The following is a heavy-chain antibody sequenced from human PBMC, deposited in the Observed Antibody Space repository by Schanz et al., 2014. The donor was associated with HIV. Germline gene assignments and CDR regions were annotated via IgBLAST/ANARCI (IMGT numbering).Heavy chain of an antibody. CDR1: GYTFSSYY. J-gene: IGHJ4*02. V-gene: IGHV1-46*01. D-gene: IGHD6-19*01. CDR2: INPSGGST. Sequence: QVQLVQSGAEVKKPGASVKVSCKAPGYTFSSYYIHWVRQAPGQGLEWMGVINPSGGSTTYTQKFQGRVTMTRDTATSTVYMEMSSLRSEDTAVYYCARGGSGWYGYEGFDYWGQGTLVTVSS. CDR3: ARGGSGWYGYEGFDY.